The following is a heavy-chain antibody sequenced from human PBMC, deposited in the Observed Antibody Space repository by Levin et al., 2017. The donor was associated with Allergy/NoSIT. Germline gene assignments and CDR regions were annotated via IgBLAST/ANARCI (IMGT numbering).Heavy chain of an antibody. D-gene: IGHD1-1*01. V-gene: IGHV3-23*01. CDR2: ITGGGFNT. CDR3: AKKQGGTSGFSFDV. Sequence: SCAASGFTFSDYAMTWVRQAPGKGLEWVSVITGGGFNTYYGDSVKGRFTVSRDNSKNTLYLELYSLRAEDTAVYYCAKKQGGTSGFSFDVWGQGTMVTVSS. CDR1: GFTFSDYA. J-gene: IGHJ3*01.